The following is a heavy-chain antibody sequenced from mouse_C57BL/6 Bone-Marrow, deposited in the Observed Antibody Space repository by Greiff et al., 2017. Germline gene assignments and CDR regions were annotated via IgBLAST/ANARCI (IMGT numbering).Heavy chain of an antibody. Sequence: EVQLQQSGPELVKPGASVKISCKASGYTFTDYYMNWVKQSHGKSLEWIGDINPNNGGTSYNQKFKGKATLTVDKSSSTAYMELRSLTSEDSAVYDCARGDGDPWYFDVWGTGTTVTVSS. CDR1: GYTFTDYY. CDR3: ARGDGDPWYFDV. D-gene: IGHD2-13*01. CDR2: INPNNGGT. V-gene: IGHV1-26*01. J-gene: IGHJ1*03.